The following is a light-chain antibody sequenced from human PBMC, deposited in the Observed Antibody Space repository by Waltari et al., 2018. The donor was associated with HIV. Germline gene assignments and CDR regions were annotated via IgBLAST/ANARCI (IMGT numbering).Light chain of an antibody. CDR2: GAS. J-gene: IGKJ3*01. Sequence: SSLSASTGDRVTITCRASQGIGTYLAWYQQKPGRAPKLLIYGASSLQRGVPSRFSGSGSGSEFTLTINCLQSEDFVMYYCQQYYSYPLTFGPGTKVDIK. V-gene: IGKV1-8*01. CDR3: QQYYSYPLT. CDR1: QGIGTY.